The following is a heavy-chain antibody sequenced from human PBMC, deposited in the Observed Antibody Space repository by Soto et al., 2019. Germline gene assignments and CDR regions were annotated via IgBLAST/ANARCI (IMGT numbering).Heavy chain of an antibody. CDR2: ISSNGGST. D-gene: IGHD6-6*01. CDR3: VKAPKYSSSNAVH. J-gene: IGHJ4*02. V-gene: IGHV3-64D*08. Sequence: GGSLRLSCSASGFTFSSYAMHWVRQAPGKGLEYVSAISSNGGSTYYADSVKGRFTISRDNSKNTLYLQMSSLRAEDTAVYYCVKAPKYSSSNAVHWGQGTLVTVSS. CDR1: GFTFSSYA.